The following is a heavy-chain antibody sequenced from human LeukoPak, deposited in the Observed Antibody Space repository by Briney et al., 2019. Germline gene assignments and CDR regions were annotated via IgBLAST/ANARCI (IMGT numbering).Heavy chain of an antibody. Sequence: GESLKISCRDSGYRFTDYWTGWVRQMPGKGLEWMAIISPDDSASRDSPAYSPSFLGQVTISVDESISTAYLQWSSLKASDTAIYYCARYRGHYVSLPSPFDFWGQGTLVTVSS. CDR2: ISPDDSAS. V-gene: IGHV5-51*01. CDR3: ARYRGHYVSLPSPFDF. CDR1: GYRFTDYW. D-gene: IGHD3-10*02. J-gene: IGHJ4*02.